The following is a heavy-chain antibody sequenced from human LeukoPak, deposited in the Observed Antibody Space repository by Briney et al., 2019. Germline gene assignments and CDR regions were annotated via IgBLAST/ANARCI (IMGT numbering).Heavy chain of an antibody. V-gene: IGHV3-23*01. Sequence: EGSLRLSCAASGFTFSSYAMSWVRQAPGKGLEWVSTISGSGGNTYFADSVKGRFTISRDNSKNTLYLQMNSLRAEDTAVYYCAKTGGYVYYFDYWGQGTLVTVSS. CDR3: AKTGGYVYYFDY. CDR2: ISGSGGNT. J-gene: IGHJ4*02. D-gene: IGHD3-22*01. CDR1: GFTFSSYA.